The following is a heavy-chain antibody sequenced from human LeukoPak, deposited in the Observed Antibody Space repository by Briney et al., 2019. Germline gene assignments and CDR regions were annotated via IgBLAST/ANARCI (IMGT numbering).Heavy chain of an antibody. V-gene: IGHV3-15*01. CDR2: IKSKTDGGTT. J-gene: IGHJ4*02. CDR1: GFTFSNAW. CDR3: TTGFRAAATYDY. D-gene: IGHD6-13*01. Sequence: GGSLRLSCAASGFTFSNAWMSWVRQAPGKGLEWVGRIKSKTDGGTTDYAAPVKGRFTISRDDSKNTLYLQMNSLKTEDTAVYYCTTGFRAAATYDYWGQGTLVTVSS.